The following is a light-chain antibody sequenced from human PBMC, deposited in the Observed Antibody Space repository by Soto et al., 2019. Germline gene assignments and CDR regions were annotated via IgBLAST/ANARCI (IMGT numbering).Light chain of an antibody. J-gene: IGLJ1*01. CDR3: SSYAGSSNV. Sequence: QSVLTQPPSSSVSPGQSVALSCTGTSSDVGGYNYVSWYQQHPGKAPKLMIYEVNKRPSGVPDRFSGSKSGNTASLTVSGLQAEDEADYYCSSYAGSSNVFGTGNKVTVL. CDR1: SSDVGGYNY. V-gene: IGLV2-8*01. CDR2: EVN.